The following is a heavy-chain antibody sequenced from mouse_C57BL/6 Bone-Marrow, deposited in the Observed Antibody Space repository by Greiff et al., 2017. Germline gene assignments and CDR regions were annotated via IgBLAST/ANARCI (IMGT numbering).Heavy chain of an antibody. V-gene: IGHV14-4*01. CDR1: GFNIKDAY. Sequence: EVQLQESGAELVRPGASVKLSCTASGFNIKDAYMHWVKQMPEPGLEWIGWIDPENGANEYASTFQGKATITADTSASPAYLQLSSLTSEDTAVYYCTCYNKWTWFAYWGQGTLVTVSA. J-gene: IGHJ3*01. CDR3: TCYNKWTWFAY. CDR2: IDPENGAN. D-gene: IGHD2-5*01.